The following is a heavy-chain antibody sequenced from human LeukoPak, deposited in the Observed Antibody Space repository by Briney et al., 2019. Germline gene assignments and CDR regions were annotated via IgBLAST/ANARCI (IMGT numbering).Heavy chain of an antibody. V-gene: IGHV4-30-2*01. CDR3: ARVRVMAFDI. CDR1: GGSISSGGYS. D-gene: IGHD2-21*01. CDR2: IYHSGST. J-gene: IGHJ3*02. Sequence: SQTLSLTCAVSGGSISSGGYSWSWLRQPPGTGLEWIGYIYHSGSTYYNPSLKSRVTISVDRSKNQFSLKLSSVTAADTAVYYCARVRVMAFDIWGQGTMVTVSS.